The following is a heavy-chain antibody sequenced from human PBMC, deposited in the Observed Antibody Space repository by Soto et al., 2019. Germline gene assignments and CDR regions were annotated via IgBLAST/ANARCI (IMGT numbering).Heavy chain of an antibody. V-gene: IGHV4-34*01. J-gene: IGHJ4*01. CDR1: GGSFSGYH. D-gene: IGHD4-4*01. CDR2: INPSGSI. CDR3: ATFVGATTVTRGSPRDY. Sequence: SETLSLTCAVYGGSFSGYHWSWFRQPPGKGLEWIGEINPSGSINYNPTLKSRVTISVDTSKNQFSLNLSSVTAADTAVYYCATFVGATTVTRGSPRDYWGQGTLVTVSS.